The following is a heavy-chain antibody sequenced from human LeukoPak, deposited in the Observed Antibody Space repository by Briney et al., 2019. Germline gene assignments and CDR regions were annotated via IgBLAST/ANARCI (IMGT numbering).Heavy chain of an antibody. V-gene: IGHV4-31*03. CDR1: GDSITSGGYY. D-gene: IGHD5-24*01. J-gene: IGHJ4*02. Sequence: SETLSLTCTVSGDSITSGGYYWSWIRQRPGKGLEWIGYIYKTGSTYYNPSLKSRVTISVDTSKNQFSLKLSSVTAADTAVYYCARGPRWLQSLDYWGQGTLVTVSS. CDR2: IYKTGST. CDR3: ARGPRWLQSLDY.